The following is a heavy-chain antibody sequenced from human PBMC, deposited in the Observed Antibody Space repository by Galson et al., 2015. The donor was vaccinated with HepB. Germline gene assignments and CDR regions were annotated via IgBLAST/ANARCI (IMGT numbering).Heavy chain of an antibody. V-gene: IGHV3-21*01. J-gene: IGHJ6*02. CDR3: ARDSGDSYYYYGMDV. CDR1: GFTFSSYS. CDR2: ISSSSSYI. D-gene: IGHD4-17*01. Sequence: SLRLSCAASGFTFSSYSMNWVRQAPGKGLEWVSSISSSSSYIYYADSVKGRFTISRDNAKNSPYLQMNSLRAEDTAVYYCARDSGDSYYYYGMDVWGQGTMVTVSS.